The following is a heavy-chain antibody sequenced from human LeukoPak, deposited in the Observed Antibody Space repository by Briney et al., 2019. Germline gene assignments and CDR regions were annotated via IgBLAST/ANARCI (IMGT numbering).Heavy chain of an antibody. CDR3: ARSLTSAGTWYFQH. CDR2: IYHSGST. Sequence: PSETLSLTCTVSGGSISSGGYYWSWIRQPPGKGLEWIGYIYHSGSTYYNPSLKSRVTISVDRSKNQFSLKLSSVTAADTAVYYCARSLTSAGTWYFQHWGQGTLVTVSS. CDR1: GGSISSGGYY. V-gene: IGHV4-30-2*01. D-gene: IGHD6-13*01. J-gene: IGHJ1*01.